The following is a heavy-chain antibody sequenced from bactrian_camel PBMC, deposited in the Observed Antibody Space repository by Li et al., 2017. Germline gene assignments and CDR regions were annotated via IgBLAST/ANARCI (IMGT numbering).Heavy chain of an antibody. CDR1: GYTYC. Sequence: HVQLVESGGGSVQSGGSLSLSCAASGYTYCMAWFRQSPGKEREGVATITGDGQKNYADSVKGRFIISRDNAKNTVYLQLNTLKAEDMAMYYCAKEHSSWLEGCDYWGQGTQVTVS. V-gene: IGHV3S53*01. D-gene: IGHD6*01. CDR3: AKEHSSWLEGCDY. CDR2: ITGDGQK. J-gene: IGHJ4*01.